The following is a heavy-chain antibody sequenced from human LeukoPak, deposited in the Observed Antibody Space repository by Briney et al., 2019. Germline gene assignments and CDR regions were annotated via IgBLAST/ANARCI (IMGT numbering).Heavy chain of an antibody. CDR2: IRYDGTDK. V-gene: IGHV3-30*02. D-gene: IGHD2-21*01. J-gene: IGHJ4*02. Sequence: GGSLRLSCAASGFTFSSFGMHWVRQAPGKGLEWVAFIRYDGTDKYYADSVKGRFTISRDNSKNTLYLQMNSLRPEDTAVYYCAPRVVVIAAPFDYWGQGTLVTVSS. CDR1: GFTFSSFG. CDR3: APRVVVIAAPFDY.